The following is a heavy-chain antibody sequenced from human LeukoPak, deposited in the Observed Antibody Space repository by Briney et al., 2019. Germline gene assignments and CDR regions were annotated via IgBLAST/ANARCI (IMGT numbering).Heavy chain of an antibody. CDR3: ARVGAVAVLYYFDY. Sequence: ASVKVSCKASGYTFTGYYMHWVRQAPGQGLEWMGRISPNSGDTNYAQKFQGRVTMTRDTSISTAYMELSRLGSDDTAVYYCARVGAVAVLYYFDYWGQGTLVTVSS. D-gene: IGHD6-19*01. CDR2: ISPNSGDT. V-gene: IGHV1-2*06. CDR1: GYTFTGYY. J-gene: IGHJ4*02.